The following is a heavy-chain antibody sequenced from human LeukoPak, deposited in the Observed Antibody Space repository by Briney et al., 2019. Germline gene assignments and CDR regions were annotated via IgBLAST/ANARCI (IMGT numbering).Heavy chain of an antibody. CDR1: GFIFKNYA. D-gene: IGHD2-2*01. Sequence: PGGSLRLSCAASGFIFKNYAMGWVRQAPGKGLEWVSTISGNGVTTNYADAVKGRFTISRDNSRDTLDLHMNSLRAEDTAIYYCAKRPAVLFTFDYWGPGALVTVSS. V-gene: IGHV3-23*01. J-gene: IGHJ4*02. CDR2: ISGNGVTT. CDR3: AKRPAVLFTFDY.